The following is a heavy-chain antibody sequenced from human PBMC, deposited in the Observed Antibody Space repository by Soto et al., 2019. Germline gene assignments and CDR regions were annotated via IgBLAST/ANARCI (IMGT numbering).Heavy chain of an antibody. CDR2: INSDGSST. Sequence: GRSLRVSSAASGFTFSSYWMRWVRQAPGKGLVWVSLINSDGSSTSYADSVKGRFTISRDNAKNTLYLQMNSLRAEDTAVDYWARGSSLGYWGQGTLVTVSS. V-gene: IGHV3-74*01. J-gene: IGHJ4*02. CDR1: GFTFSSYW. CDR3: ARGSSLGY.